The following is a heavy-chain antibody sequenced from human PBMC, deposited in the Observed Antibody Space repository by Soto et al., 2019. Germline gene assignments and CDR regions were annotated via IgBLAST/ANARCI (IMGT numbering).Heavy chain of an antibody. D-gene: IGHD3-9*01. J-gene: IGHJ5*02. CDR2: VNPNTGLT. CDR1: GYTFTALY. V-gene: IGHV1-2*02. CDR3: TTLRLDP. Sequence: GASVKVSCKASGYTFTALYMNWVRQAPGQGLEWMGWVNPNTGLTRYAQKFQDRVTMARDTSINTAYMELRGLTSDDTAIYYCTTLRLDPWGQGTRGTVS.